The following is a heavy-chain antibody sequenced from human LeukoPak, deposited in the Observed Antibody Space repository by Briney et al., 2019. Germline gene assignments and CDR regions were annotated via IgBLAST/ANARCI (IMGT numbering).Heavy chain of an antibody. J-gene: IGHJ5*02. Sequence: PSQTLSLTCAVSGDSISTGGYSWNWIRQPPGKGLEWIGYIYHSGSTYYNPSLKSRVTMSIDRSKNQFSLKLSSVTAADTAVYYCARAPNYFDSSGYSVGWFDPWGQGTPVTVSS. D-gene: IGHD3-22*01. CDR1: GDSISTGGYS. CDR2: IYHSGST. V-gene: IGHV4-30-2*01. CDR3: ARAPNYFDSSGYSVGWFDP.